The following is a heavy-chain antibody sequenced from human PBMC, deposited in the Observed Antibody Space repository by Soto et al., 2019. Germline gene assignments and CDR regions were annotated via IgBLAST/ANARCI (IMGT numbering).Heavy chain of an antibody. D-gene: IGHD2-2*01. Sequence: GASVKVSCKASGYTFTSYDINWVRQATGQGLEWMGWMNPNSGNTGYAQKFQGRVTMTRNTSISTAYMELSSLRSEDTAVYYCARGRHPYCSSTSCYLGYYYYYMDVWGKGTTVTVSS. CDR2: MNPNSGNT. V-gene: IGHV1-8*01. CDR3: ARGRHPYCSSTSCYLGYYYYYMDV. CDR1: GYTFTSYD. J-gene: IGHJ6*03.